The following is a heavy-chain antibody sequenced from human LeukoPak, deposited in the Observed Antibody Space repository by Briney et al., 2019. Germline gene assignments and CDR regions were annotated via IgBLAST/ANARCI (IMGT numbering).Heavy chain of an antibody. CDR3: ARMGPAAAGIVD. CDR1: GYSISSGYY. CDR2: IYHSGST. Sequence: SETLSLTCTVSGYSISSGYYWGWIRQPPGKGLEWIGSIYHSGSTYYNPSLKSRVTISVDRSKNQFSLKLSSVTAADTAVYYCARMGPAAAGIVDWGQGTLVTVSS. J-gene: IGHJ4*02. V-gene: IGHV4-38-2*02. D-gene: IGHD6-13*01.